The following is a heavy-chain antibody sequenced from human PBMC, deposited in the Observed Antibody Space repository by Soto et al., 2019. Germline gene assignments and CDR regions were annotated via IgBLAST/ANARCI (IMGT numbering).Heavy chain of an antibody. CDR2: INPNSGGT. D-gene: IGHD6-19*01. J-gene: IGHJ4*02. CDR3: ARDNQAKNDVAVDGIDY. CDR1: GYTFTGYY. V-gene: IGHV1-2*02. Sequence: ASVKVSCKASGYTFTGYYMHWVRQAPGQGLEWMGWINPNSGGTNYAQKFQGRVTMTRDTSISTAYMELSRLRSDDTAVYYCARDNQAKNDVAVDGIDYWGQGTLVTVSS.